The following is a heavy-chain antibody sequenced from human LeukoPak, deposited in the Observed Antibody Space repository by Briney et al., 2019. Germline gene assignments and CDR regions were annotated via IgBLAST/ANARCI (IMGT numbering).Heavy chain of an antibody. CDR3: ARGLYSSAWYEDYFDY. V-gene: IGHV3-30-3*01. CDR1: GFTFTSYT. J-gene: IGHJ4*02. D-gene: IGHD6-19*01. CDR2: ISYDGSNE. Sequence: GGSLRLSCAVSGFTFTSYTINWVRQAPGEGLEWVAVISYDGSNEYYADSVKGRFTISRDNSKNTLNLQMNSLRADDTAVYYCARGLYSSAWYEDYFDYWGQGTLVTVSS.